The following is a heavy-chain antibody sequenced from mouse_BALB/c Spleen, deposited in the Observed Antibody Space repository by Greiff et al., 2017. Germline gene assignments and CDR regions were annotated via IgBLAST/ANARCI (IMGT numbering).Heavy chain of an antibody. Sequence: QVQLQQSGAELAKPGASVKMSCKASGYTFTSYWMHWVKQRPGQGLEWIGYINPSTGYTEYNQKFKDKATLTADKSSSTAYMQLSSLTSEDSAVYYSARGRDGYYYFDYWGQGTTLTVSS. V-gene: IGHV1-7*01. D-gene: IGHD2-3*01. J-gene: IGHJ2*01. CDR2: INPSTGYT. CDR1: GYTFTSYW. CDR3: ARGRDGYYYFDY.